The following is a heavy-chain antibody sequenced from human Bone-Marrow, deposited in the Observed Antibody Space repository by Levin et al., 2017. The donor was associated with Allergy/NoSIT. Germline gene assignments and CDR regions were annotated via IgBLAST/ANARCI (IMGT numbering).Heavy chain of an antibody. J-gene: IGHJ4*02. CDR1: GFTFKNFG. CDR2: IWHDGSEK. D-gene: IGHD6-6*01. CDR3: ATLAAREWGGD. V-gene: IGHV3-33*01. Sequence: PGGSLRLSCATSGFTFKNFGMHWVRQPPGKGLEWVAVIWHDGSEKYYAESVKGRFTISRDNSENRLYLEMNSLRDEDTAVYYCATLAAREWGGDWGQGTLVAVSS.